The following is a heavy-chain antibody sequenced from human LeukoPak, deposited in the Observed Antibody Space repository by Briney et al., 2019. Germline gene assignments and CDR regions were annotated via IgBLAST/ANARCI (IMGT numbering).Heavy chain of an antibody. CDR3: ARAQQDYDILTGYYTGEYVFDY. CDR2: INHSGST. Sequence: SETLCLTCAVYGGSFSGYYWSWIRQPPGKGLEWIGEINHSGSTNYNPSLKSRVTISVDTSKNQFSLKMSTVTAADKAVYYCARAQQDYDILTGYYTGEYVFDYWGQGTLVTVSS. J-gene: IGHJ4*02. CDR1: GGSFSGYY. D-gene: IGHD3-9*01. V-gene: IGHV4-34*01.